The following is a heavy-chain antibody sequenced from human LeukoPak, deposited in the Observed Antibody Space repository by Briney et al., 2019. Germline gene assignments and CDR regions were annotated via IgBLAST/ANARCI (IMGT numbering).Heavy chain of an antibody. V-gene: IGHV4-59*01. Sequence: SETLSLTCTVSGGSLSSYYWSWIRQPPRKGLEWMGYIYTSGSTTYTPSLKSRVTISVDTSKNQLSLKLTSLTAADTAVYYCARAYYYGSGSYRLDYWGQGTLVTVSS. CDR2: IYTSGST. D-gene: IGHD3-10*01. CDR1: GGSLSSYY. J-gene: IGHJ4*02. CDR3: ARAYYYGSGSYRLDY.